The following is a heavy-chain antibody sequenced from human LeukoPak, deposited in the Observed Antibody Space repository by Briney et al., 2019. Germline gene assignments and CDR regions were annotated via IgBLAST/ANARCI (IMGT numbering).Heavy chain of an antibody. D-gene: IGHD2-2*01. CDR3: ARVRFIVVVPAATYRKNNWFDP. Sequence: SETLSLTCAVYGGSFSGYYWSWIRQPPGKGLGWIGDINHSGSTNYNPSLKGRVTISVDTSKNQFSLKLSSVTAADTAVYYCARVRFIVVVPAATYRKNNWFDPWGQGTLVTVSS. V-gene: IGHV4-34*01. CDR1: GGSFSGYY. CDR2: INHSGST. J-gene: IGHJ5*02.